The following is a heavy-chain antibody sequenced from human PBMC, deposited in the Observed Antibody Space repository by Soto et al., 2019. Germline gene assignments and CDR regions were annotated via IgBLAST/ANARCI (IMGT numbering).Heavy chain of an antibody. J-gene: IGHJ4*02. V-gene: IGHV4-59*08. CDR3: ARHGDLPYFDY. CDR2: IYYSGST. Sequence: PSETLSLTCTVSGGCISSYYWSWIRQPPGKGLEWIGYIYYSGSTNYNPSLKSRVTISVDTSKNQFSLKLSSVTAADTAVYYCARHGDLPYFDYWGQGTLVTVSS. CDR1: GGCISSYY. D-gene: IGHD2-21*02.